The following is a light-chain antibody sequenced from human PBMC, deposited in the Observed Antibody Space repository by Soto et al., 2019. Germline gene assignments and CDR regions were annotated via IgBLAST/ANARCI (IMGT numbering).Light chain of an antibody. CDR1: QSISTY. V-gene: IGKV1-39*01. CDR2: AAS. CDR3: QQSYSTPS. J-gene: IGKJ5*01. Sequence: DIQMTQSPSSLSASVGDRVTITCRASQSISTYLNWYQQKPGKAPELLIYAASNFQSGVPSRFSGSGSGTDFTLTINSLQPEDFATYYCQQSYSTPSFGQGTRLEIK.